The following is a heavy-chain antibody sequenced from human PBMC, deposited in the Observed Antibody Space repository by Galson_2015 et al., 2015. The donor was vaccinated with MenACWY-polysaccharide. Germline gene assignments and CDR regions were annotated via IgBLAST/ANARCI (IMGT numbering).Heavy chain of an antibody. CDR3: ARGHYDLWSGYRHYYFGLDV. CDR1: EFDFSTYW. CDR2: INSDETST. D-gene: IGHD3-3*01. J-gene: IGHJ6*01. Sequence: SLRLSCAASEFDFSTYWLNWVRQVPGKGPGWVSRINSDETSTSYADSVKGRFSIFRDNAKSTLYLQMNSLRAEDTAVYYCARGHYDLWSGYRHYYFGLDVWGQGTTVTVSS. V-gene: IGHV3-74*01.